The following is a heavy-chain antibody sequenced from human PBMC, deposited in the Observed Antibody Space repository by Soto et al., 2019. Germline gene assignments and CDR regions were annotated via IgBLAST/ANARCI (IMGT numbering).Heavy chain of an antibody. D-gene: IGHD2-2*01. Sequence: QVQLQESGPGLVKPSETLSLTCTVSGGSISSYYWSWIRQSPGKGLEWIGYIHYSGSTKSNPSLKSRVPISVDTSMNQVSLKLSSVTAADSAVYFCARARYQLLHPYYYGMDVWGQGTTVTVSS. CDR2: IHYSGST. V-gene: IGHV4-59*01. J-gene: IGHJ6*02. CDR1: GGSISSYY. CDR3: ARARYQLLHPYYYGMDV.